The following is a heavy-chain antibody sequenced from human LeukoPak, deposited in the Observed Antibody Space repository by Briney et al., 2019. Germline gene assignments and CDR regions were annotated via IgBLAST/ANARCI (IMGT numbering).Heavy chain of an antibody. CDR2: ISAYNGNT. CDR3: ARDTMITFGGVIATDAFDI. CDR1: GYTFTSYG. D-gene: IGHD3-16*02. Sequence: ASVKVSCKASGYTFTSYGISWVRQAPGQGLEWMGWISAYNGNTNYAQKLQGRVTMTTDTSTSTANMELRSLRSDDTAVYYCARDTMITFGGVIATDAFDIWGQGTMVTVSS. V-gene: IGHV1-18*01. J-gene: IGHJ3*02.